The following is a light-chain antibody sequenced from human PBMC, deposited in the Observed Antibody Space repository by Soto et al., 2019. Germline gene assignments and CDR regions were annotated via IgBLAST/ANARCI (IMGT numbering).Light chain of an antibody. CDR1: SSNIGAGYD. CDR3: QSYDSSLHV. J-gene: IGLJ1*01. CDR2: GNS. V-gene: IGLV1-40*01. Sequence: QSVLTQPPSVSGAPGQRVTISCTGSSSNIGAGYDVHWYQQLPGTAPKLLIYGNSNRPSGVPHRFSGSKSGTSASLAITGLQAEDEADYYCQSYDSSLHVFGTGTKLTVL.